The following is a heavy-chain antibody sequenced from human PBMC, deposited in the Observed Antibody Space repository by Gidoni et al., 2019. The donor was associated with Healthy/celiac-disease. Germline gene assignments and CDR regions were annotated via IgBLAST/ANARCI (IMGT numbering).Heavy chain of an antibody. Sequence: QVQLVQSGAEVQKPGASVKVSCKASGYTVTGYYMHWGRQSPGQGLEWMGWINANSGGTNYAQKLQGRVTMTRDTSISTAYMELSRLRSDDTAVYYCARDLLLAVAGTDYWGQGTLVTVSS. J-gene: IGHJ4*02. CDR3: ARDLLLAVAGTDY. D-gene: IGHD6-19*01. CDR2: INANSGGT. CDR1: GYTVTGYY. V-gene: IGHV1-2*02.